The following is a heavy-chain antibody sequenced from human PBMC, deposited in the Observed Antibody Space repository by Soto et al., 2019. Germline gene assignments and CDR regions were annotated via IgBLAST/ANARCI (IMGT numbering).Heavy chain of an antibody. Sequence: SETLSLTCAVSGYSISSSNWWGWIRQPPGKGLEWIGYIYYSGSTYYNPSLKSRVTMSVDTSKNQFSLKLSSVTAADTAVYYCASLLYYDILTGYYRVADYWGQGTLVTVSS. CDR1: GYSISSSNW. CDR3: ASLLYYDILTGYYRVADY. CDR2: IYYSGST. V-gene: IGHV4-28*01. J-gene: IGHJ4*02. D-gene: IGHD3-9*01.